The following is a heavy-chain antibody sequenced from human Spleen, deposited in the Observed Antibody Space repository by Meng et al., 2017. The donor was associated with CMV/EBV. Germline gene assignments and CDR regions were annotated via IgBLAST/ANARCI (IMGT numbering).Heavy chain of an antibody. V-gene: IGHV1-2*02. D-gene: IGHD2-2*01. J-gene: IGHJ5*02. CDR3: ARAVVPAATFDP. CDR2: INPNSGGT. Sequence: SCNASGYHFTRYHKHWVRQAPGEGLEWMGWINPNSGGTKYAQKFQGRVTMTRDTSISTAYMELSRLRYDDTAVYYCARAVVPAATFDPWGQGTLVTVSS. CDR1: GYHFTRYH.